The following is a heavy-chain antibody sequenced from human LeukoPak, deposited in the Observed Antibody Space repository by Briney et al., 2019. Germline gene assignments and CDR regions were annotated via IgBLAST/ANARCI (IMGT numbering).Heavy chain of an antibody. Sequence: SETLSLTCTVSGGPIRSSPYYWGWIRQPPGKGLEWIGEVNLQGSTNYNPSLMRRVAISVDTSANHVSLQLTSVTAADTAVYYCAREGGPYRPLDYSGQGTLVTVSS. CDR3: AREGGPYRPLDY. CDR1: GGPIRSSPYY. V-gene: IGHV4-39*07. J-gene: IGHJ4*02. CDR2: VNLQGST.